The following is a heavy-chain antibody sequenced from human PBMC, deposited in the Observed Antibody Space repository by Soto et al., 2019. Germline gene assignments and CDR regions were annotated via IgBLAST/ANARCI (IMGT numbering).Heavy chain of an antibody. V-gene: IGHV1-8*01. J-gene: IGHJ4*02. CDR2: MNPNSGNT. D-gene: IGHD3-16*01. CDR3: ARGRLQEYYDYIWGSYPPDY. CDR1: GYTFTSYD. Sequence: ASVKVSCKASGYTFTSYDINWVRQATGQGLEWMGWMNPNSGNTGYAQKFQGRVTMTRNTSISTAYMELSSLRSEDTAVYYCARGRLQEYYDYIWGSYPPDYWGQGTLVTVSS.